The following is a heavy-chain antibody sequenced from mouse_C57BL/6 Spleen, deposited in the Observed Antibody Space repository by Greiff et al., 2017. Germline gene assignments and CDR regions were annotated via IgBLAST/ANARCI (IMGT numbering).Heavy chain of an antibody. Sequence: VQLQQSGAELMKPGASVKLSCKATGYTFTGYWIEWVKQRPGHGLEWIGEILPGSGSTNYNEKFKGKATFTADTSSNTAYMQRSSLTTEDSAIYYCAKTAQATWGYYFDYWGQGTTLTVSS. CDR1: GYTFTGYW. J-gene: IGHJ2*01. CDR2: ILPGSGST. D-gene: IGHD3-2*02. CDR3: AKTAQATWGYYFDY. V-gene: IGHV1-9*01.